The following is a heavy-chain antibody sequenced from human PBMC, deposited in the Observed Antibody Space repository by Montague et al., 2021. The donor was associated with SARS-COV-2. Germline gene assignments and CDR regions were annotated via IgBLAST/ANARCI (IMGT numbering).Heavy chain of an antibody. J-gene: IGHJ4*02. Sequence: SETLSLTCTVSGGSISSSSYYWGWIRQPPGKGLEWIGSIFYSGSTDYNPSLKSRVTISVDTSKNQFSLKLISVTAADTAVYYCASMVRAQVYYFDYWGQGTPVTVSS. CDR2: IFYSGST. V-gene: IGHV4-39*01. CDR3: ASMVRAQVYYFDY. CDR1: GGSISSSSYY. D-gene: IGHD3-10*01.